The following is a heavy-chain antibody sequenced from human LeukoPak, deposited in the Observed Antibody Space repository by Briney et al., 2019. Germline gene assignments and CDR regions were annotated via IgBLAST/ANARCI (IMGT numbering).Heavy chain of an antibody. D-gene: IGHD3-10*01. V-gene: IGHV4-59*12. CDR2: IYHSGST. J-gene: IGHJ3*02. CDR3: ARDSYYYAFDI. Sequence: PSETLSLTCTVSGGSISSYYWSWIRQPPGKGLEWIGYIYHSGSTYYNPSLKRRVTISVDRSKNQFSLKLSSVTAADTAVYYCARDSYYYAFDIWGQGTMVTVSS. CDR1: GGSISSYY.